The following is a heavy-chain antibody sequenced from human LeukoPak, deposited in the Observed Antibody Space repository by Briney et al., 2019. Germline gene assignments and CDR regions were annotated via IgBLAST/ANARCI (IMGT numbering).Heavy chain of an antibody. D-gene: IGHD5-18*01. CDR1: GGSISSSSYY. V-gene: IGHV4-39*01. CDR3: ARLDTAMVYYYMDV. J-gene: IGHJ6*03. CDR2: IYYSGST. Sequence: SETLSLTCTVSGGSISSSSYYWGWIRQPPGKGLEWIGSIYYSGSTYYNPSLKSRVTISVDTSKNQFSLKLSSVTAADTAVYYCARLDTAMVYYYMDVWGRGTTVTASS.